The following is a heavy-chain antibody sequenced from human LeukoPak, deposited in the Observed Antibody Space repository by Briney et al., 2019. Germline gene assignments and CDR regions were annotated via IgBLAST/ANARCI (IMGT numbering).Heavy chain of an antibody. CDR1: GGSISSGSYY. Sequence: PSETLSLTCTVSGGSISSGSYYWSWIRQPAGKGLEWIGRMHTSGRTNYNPSLKSRVTISVDTSKNQFSLKLSSVTAADTAVYYCARETSGGWYLEVWFDPWGQGTLVTVSS. D-gene: IGHD6-19*01. V-gene: IGHV4-61*02. J-gene: IGHJ5*02. CDR3: ARETSGGWYLEVWFDP. CDR2: MHTSGRT.